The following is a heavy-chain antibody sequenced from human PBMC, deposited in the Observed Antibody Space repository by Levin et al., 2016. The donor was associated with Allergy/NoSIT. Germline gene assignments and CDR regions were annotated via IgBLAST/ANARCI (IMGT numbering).Heavy chain of an antibody. CDR3: ARDLGYSSDFNYYYGMDV. CDR2: IYYSGST. Sequence: GSLRLSCTVSGDSVSSGTYYWSWIRQPPGKGLEWIGYIYYSGSTNYNPSLKSRVTISADTSKNQFSLHLNSVTAADTAVYYCARDLGYSSDFNYYYGMDVWGQGTTVTVSS. J-gene: IGHJ6*01. V-gene: IGHV4-61*01. CDR1: GDSVSSGTYY. D-gene: IGHD6-19*01.